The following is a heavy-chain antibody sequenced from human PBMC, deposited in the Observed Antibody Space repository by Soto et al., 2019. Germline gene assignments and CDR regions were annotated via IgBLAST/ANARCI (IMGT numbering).Heavy chain of an antibody. J-gene: IGHJ6*02. V-gene: IGHV1-69*13. CDR3: ARAIVVVPAARGYYYYYGMDV. Sequence: SVKVSCKASGGTFSSYAISWVRQAPGQGLEWMGGIIPIFGTANYAQKFQGRVTITADESTSTAYMELSSLRSEDTAVYYCARAIVVVPAARGYYYYYGMDVWGQGTTGTVSS. CDR1: GGTFSSYA. CDR2: IIPIFGTA. D-gene: IGHD2-2*01.